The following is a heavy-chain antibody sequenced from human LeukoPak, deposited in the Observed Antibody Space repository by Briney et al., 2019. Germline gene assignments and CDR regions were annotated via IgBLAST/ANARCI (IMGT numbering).Heavy chain of an antibody. D-gene: IGHD6-19*01. V-gene: IGHV3-53*05. CDR2: FYSGGDT. J-gene: IGHJ5*02. CDR1: GFTVSSNH. Sequence: GGSLRLSCAVSGFTVSSNHMSWVRQAPGKGLEWVSVFYSGGDTHYADSVKGRFTISRDNSKNTLYLQMNSLRAEDTAVYYCAKDPEEYSSGWYESWIDPWGQGTLVTVSS. CDR3: AKDPEEYSSGWYESWIDP.